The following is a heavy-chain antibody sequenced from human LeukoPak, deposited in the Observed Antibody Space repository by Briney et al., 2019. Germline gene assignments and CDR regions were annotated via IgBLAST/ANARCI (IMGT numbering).Heavy chain of an antibody. CDR1: GYSFSSYW. V-gene: IGHV5-51*01. CDR3: ARASRDGYNQNFDH. CDR2: IYPGGSEA. Sequence: GESLKISCKGLGYSFSSYWNAWVRQRPGKGLEWMGIIYPGGSEARYDPSFQGQVTISADSSTSTAYLQWSSLRASDTAMYYCARASRDGYNQNFDHWGQGTLVTVSS. J-gene: IGHJ4*02. D-gene: IGHD5-24*01.